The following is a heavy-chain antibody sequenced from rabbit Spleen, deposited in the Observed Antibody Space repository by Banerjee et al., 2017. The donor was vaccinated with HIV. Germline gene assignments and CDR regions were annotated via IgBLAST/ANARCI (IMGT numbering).Heavy chain of an antibody. V-gene: IGHV1S45*01. CDR3: ARYTTAWGECL. CDR2: VYTGNGKT. D-gene: IGHD4-1*01. CDR1: GFDFSNYG. Sequence: QEQLVESGGGLVQPGGSLKLSCKASGFDFSNYGVSWVRQTPGKGLEWIGCVYTGNGKTYYASWAKGRFTISKTSSTTVTLQMTSLTVADTATYFCARYTTAWGECLWGPGTLVTVS. J-gene: IGHJ6*01.